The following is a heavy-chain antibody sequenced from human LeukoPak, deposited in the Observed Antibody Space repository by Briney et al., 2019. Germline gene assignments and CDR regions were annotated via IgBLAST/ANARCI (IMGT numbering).Heavy chain of an antibody. Sequence: ETLSLTCTVSGDSITGYSWSWVRQAPGKGLEWVSAIGGGATTYYADYVKGRFTISRDNSKNTLYLQMNSLRAEDTAIYYCAKAGRLQAVAGWIDYWGQGTLVTVSS. V-gene: IGHV3-23*01. CDR1: GDSITGYS. CDR3: AKAGRLQAVAGWIDY. CDR2: IGGGATT. J-gene: IGHJ4*02. D-gene: IGHD6-19*01.